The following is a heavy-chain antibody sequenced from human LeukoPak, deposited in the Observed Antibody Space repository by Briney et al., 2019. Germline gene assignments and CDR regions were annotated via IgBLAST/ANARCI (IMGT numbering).Heavy chain of an antibody. J-gene: IGHJ3*02. Sequence: GGSLRLSCAASGFTFSTYAMSWVRQAPEKGLEWVSGISGSDGSTYYADSVKGRLTISRDNSKNTLFLQMNSLRADDTAVYHCAISWGRGAFDIWGQGTTVTVSS. V-gene: IGHV3-23*01. D-gene: IGHD7-27*01. CDR3: AISWGRGAFDI. CDR1: GFTFSTYA. CDR2: ISGSDGST.